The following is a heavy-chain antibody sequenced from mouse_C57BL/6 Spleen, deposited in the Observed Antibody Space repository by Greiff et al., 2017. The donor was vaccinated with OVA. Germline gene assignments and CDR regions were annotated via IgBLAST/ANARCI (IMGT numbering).Heavy chain of an antibody. CDR2: IDPETGGT. D-gene: IGHD1-1*01. V-gene: IGHV1-15*01. J-gene: IGHJ1*03. CDR1: GYTFTDYE. CDR3: DYYGSSYDWYFDV. Sequence: QVQLKESGAELVRPGASVTLSCKASGYTFTDYEMHWVKQTPVHGLEWIGAIDPETGGTAYNQKFKGKAILTADKSSSTAYMELRSLTSEDSAVYYCDYYGSSYDWYFDVWGTGTTVTVSS.